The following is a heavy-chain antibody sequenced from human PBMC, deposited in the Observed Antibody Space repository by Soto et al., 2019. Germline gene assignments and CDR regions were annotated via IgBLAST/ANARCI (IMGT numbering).Heavy chain of an antibody. J-gene: IGHJ6*02. CDR1: GWSLSGYY. CDR3: ARVNRGGYYYGMDV. V-gene: IGHV4-34*01. D-gene: IGHD2-15*01. Sequence: XETLSLTCAVYGWSLSGYYWSWIRQPPGKGLEWIGEINHSGSTNYNPSLKSRVTISVDTSKNQFSLKLSSVTAADTAVYYCARVNRGGYYYGMDVWGQGTTVTVSS. CDR2: INHSGST.